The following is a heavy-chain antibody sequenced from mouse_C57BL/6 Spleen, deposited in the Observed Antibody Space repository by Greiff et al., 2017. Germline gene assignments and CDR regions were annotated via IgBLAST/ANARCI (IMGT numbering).Heavy chain of an antibody. CDR1: GFNIKDDY. CDR2: IDPENGDT. D-gene: IGHD1-1*01. V-gene: IGHV14-4*01. CDR3: TTWGDYGRTHY. J-gene: IGHJ2*01. Sequence: VQLQQSGAELVRPGASVKLSCTASGFNIKDDYMHWVKQRPEQGLEWIGWIDPENGDTEYASKFQGKATITADTSSNTAYLQLSSLTSEDTAVYYCTTWGDYGRTHYWGQGTTLTVSS.